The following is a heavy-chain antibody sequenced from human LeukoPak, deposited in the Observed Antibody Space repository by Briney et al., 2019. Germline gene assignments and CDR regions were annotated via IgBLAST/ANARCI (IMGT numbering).Heavy chain of an antibody. V-gene: IGHV3-11*01. D-gene: IGHD6-19*01. CDR3: AREISIPTGYSSGWYWFDP. Sequence: GGSLRLSCAASGFTFSDYYMSWIRQAPGKGLEWVSYISSSGSTIYYADSVKGRFTISRDNAKNSLYLQMNSLRAEDTALYHCAREISIPTGYSSGWYWFDPWGQGTLVTVSS. J-gene: IGHJ5*02. CDR1: GFTFSDYY. CDR2: ISSSGSTI.